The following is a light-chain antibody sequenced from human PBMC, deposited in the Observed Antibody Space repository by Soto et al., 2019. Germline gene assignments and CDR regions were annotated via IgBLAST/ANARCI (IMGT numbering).Light chain of an antibody. CDR2: DDS. J-gene: IGLJ2*01. CDR1: NIGSKS. V-gene: IGLV3-21*02. Sequence: SYELTQPPSVSVAPGQTARITCGGNNIGSKSVHWYQQKPGQAPVLVVYDDSDRPSGIPEQFSGSNSGNTATLTISRVEAGDEADYYCQVWDSSSDHPVVFGGGTKLTVL. CDR3: QVWDSSSDHPVV.